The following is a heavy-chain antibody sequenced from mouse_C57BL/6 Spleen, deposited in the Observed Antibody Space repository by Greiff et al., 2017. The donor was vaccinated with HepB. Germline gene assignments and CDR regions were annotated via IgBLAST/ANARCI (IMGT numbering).Heavy chain of an antibody. J-gene: IGHJ4*01. V-gene: IGHV1-76*01. CDR1: GYTFTDYY. Sequence: VQLQQSGAELVRPGASVKLSCKASGYTFTDYYINWVKQRPGQGLEWIARLYPGSGNTYYNEKFKGKATLTAEKSSSTAYMQLSSLTSEDSAVYFCARDSKNYAMDYWGQGTSVTVSS. CDR3: ARDSKNYAMDY. CDR2: LYPGSGNT.